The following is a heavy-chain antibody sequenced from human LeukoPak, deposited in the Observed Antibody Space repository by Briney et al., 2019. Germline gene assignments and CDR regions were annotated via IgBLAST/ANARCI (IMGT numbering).Heavy chain of an antibody. D-gene: IGHD3-10*01. CDR3: AKGGSEEYYYYYMDV. CDR2: ISGSGGST. Sequence: GGSLRLSCAASGFTFSSYGMSWVRQAPGKGLEWVSAISGSGGSTYYADSVKGRFTISRDNSKNTLYLQMNSLRAEDTAVYYCAKGGSEEYYYYYMDVWGKGTTVTISS. V-gene: IGHV3-23*01. CDR1: GFTFSSYG. J-gene: IGHJ6*03.